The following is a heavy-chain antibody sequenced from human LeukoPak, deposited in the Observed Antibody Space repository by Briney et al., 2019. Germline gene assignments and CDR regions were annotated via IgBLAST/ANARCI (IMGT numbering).Heavy chain of an antibody. D-gene: IGHD3-10*01. CDR1: GFTFSSYA. CDR3: AKDYNGSGSYYNVNYFDY. Sequence: GGSLRLSCAASGFTFSSYAMSWVRQAPGKGLEWVSAISGSGGSTYYADSVKGRFTISRDNSKNTLYLQMNSLRAEDTAVYYCAKDYNGSGSYYNVNYFDYWGQGTLVTVSS. CDR2: ISGSGGST. J-gene: IGHJ4*02. V-gene: IGHV3-23*01.